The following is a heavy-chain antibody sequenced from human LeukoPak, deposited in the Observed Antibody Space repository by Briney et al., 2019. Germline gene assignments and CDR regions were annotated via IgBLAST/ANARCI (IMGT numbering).Heavy chain of an antibody. Sequence: PGGSLSLSCLSSGFVLGDYAMSWFRQAPWEGMEWVGFIRSKAYGGTTEYAASVKGRFTISRDDSKSIAYLQMNSLKTEDTAVYYCTRDRSSGYYWDAFDIWGQGTRVTVSS. CDR2: IRSKAYGGTT. V-gene: IGHV3-49*03. CDR3: TRDRSSGYYWDAFDI. J-gene: IGHJ3*02. CDR1: GFVLGDYA. D-gene: IGHD3-22*01.